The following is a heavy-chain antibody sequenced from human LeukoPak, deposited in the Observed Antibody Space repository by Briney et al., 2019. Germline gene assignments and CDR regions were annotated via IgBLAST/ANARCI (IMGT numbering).Heavy chain of an antibody. CDR3: ARDIGELRLDY. CDR1: GYIFSDYY. J-gene: IGHJ4*02. CDR2: IKPDSGGT. D-gene: IGHD3-10*01. V-gene: IGHV1-2*02. Sequence: ASVKVSCKASGYIFSDYYMHWVRQAPGQGLEWMGWIKPDSGGTNYEQKFQGRVIMTLDTSISTAYMELTRLTSDDTAVYYCARDIGELRLDYWGQGTLVTVSS.